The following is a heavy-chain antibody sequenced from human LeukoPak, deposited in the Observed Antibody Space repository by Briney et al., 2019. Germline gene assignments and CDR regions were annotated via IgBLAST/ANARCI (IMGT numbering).Heavy chain of an antibody. CDR3: THTRPPRIAFA. CDR2: IYWDDDK. J-gene: IGHJ5*02. D-gene: IGHD6-13*01. CDR1: GFSLTTSGVG. Sequence: SGPTLVNPTQTLTLTCTFSGFSLTTSGVGVGWIRQAPGKDLEWLALIYWDDDKRYSPSLKSRLTITKDTSKNQVVLTMTNMDPVDTATYYCTHTRPPRIAFAWGQGTLVTVSS. V-gene: IGHV2-5*02.